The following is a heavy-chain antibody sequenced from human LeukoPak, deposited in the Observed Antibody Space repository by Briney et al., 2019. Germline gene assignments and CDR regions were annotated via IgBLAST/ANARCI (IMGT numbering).Heavy chain of an antibody. D-gene: IGHD5-18*01. CDR2: ISGSGGST. J-gene: IGHJ4*02. Sequence: GGSLRLSCAASGFTFSSYAMSWVRQAPGKGLEWASAISGSGGSTYYADSVKGRFTISRDNSKNTLYLQMNSLRAEDTAVYYCAKALGYSYGYCFDYWGQGTLVTVSS. CDR3: AKALGYSYGYCFDY. V-gene: IGHV3-23*01. CDR1: GFTFSSYA.